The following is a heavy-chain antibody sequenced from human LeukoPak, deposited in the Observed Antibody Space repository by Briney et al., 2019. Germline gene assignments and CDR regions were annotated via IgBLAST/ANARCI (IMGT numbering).Heavy chain of an antibody. V-gene: IGHV1-18*01. CDR2: ISAYNGNT. D-gene: IGHD6-13*01. CDR3: ARGAVAAADPYYYYYYMDV. J-gene: IGHJ6*03. CDR1: GYTFTSYG. Sequence: ASVKVSCKASGYTFTSYGISWVRQAPGQGLEWMGLISAYNGNTNYAQKLQGRVTMTTDTSTSTAYMELRSLRSDDTAVYYCARGAVAAADPYYYYYYMDVWGKGTTVTVSS.